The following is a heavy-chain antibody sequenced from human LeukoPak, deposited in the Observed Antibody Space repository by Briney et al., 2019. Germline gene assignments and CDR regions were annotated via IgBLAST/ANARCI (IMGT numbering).Heavy chain of an antibody. Sequence: PSQTLSLTCTVSGGSISSGGYYWSWIRQHPGKGLEWIGYIYYSGSTYYNPSLKSRVTISVDTSKNQFSLKLSSVTAADTAVYYCARGLYSSSSHFDYWGQGTLVTVSS. J-gene: IGHJ4*02. D-gene: IGHD6-6*01. CDR3: ARGLYSSSSHFDY. CDR2: IYYSGST. V-gene: IGHV4-31*03. CDR1: GGSISSGGYY.